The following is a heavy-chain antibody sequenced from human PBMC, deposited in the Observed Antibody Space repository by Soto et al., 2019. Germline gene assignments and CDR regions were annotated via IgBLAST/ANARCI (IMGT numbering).Heavy chain of an antibody. D-gene: IGHD4-17*01. V-gene: IGHV4-59*01. CDR3: ARSSMTTVVTPYNWFDP. Sequence: SATLSLTCTVSGGSISSYYWSWIRQPPGKGLEWIGYIYYSGSTNYNPSLKSRVTISVDTSKNQFSLKLSSVTAADTAVYYCARSSMTTVVTPYNWFDPWGQGTLVTVSS. J-gene: IGHJ5*02. CDR2: IYYSGST. CDR1: GGSISSYY.